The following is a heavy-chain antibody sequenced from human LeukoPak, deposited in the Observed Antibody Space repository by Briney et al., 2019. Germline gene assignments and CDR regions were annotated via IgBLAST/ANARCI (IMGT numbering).Heavy chain of an antibody. CDR3: ARVTESYGSGRRHNYYYYYMDV. Sequence: SETLSLTCTVSGGSISNYYWSWIRQPAGKGLEWIGRIYTSGSTNYNPSLKSRVTISVDTSKNQFSLKLNSMTAADTAVYYCARVTESYGSGRRHNYYYYYMDVWGKGTTVTISS. D-gene: IGHD3-10*01. CDR1: GGSISNYY. V-gene: IGHV4-4*07. CDR2: IYTSGST. J-gene: IGHJ6*03.